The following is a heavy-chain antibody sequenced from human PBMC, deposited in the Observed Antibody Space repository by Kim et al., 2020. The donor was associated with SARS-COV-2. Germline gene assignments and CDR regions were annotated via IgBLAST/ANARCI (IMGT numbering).Heavy chain of an antibody. V-gene: IGHV4-31*03. Sequence: SETLSLTCTVSGGSISSGGYYWSWIRQHPGKGLEWIGYIYYSGSTYYNPSLKSRVTISVDTSKNQFSLKLSSVTAADTAVYYCARSGRLLLYLDYWGQGTLVTVSS. D-gene: IGHD3-22*01. CDR3: ARSGRLLLYLDY. J-gene: IGHJ4*02. CDR2: IYYSGST. CDR1: GGSISSGGYY.